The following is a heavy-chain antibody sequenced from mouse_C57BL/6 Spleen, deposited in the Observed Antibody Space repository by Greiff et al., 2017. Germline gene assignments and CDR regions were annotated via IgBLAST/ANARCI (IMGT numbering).Heavy chain of an antibody. CDR2: IHPETGGT. V-gene: IGHV1-15*01. CDR1: GYTFTDYE. J-gene: IGHJ3*01. D-gene: IGHD1-1*01. CDR3: TRTSYCSSYYY. Sequence: VQLQQSGAELVRPGASVTLSCKASGYTFTDYEMHWMKQTPGHSLEWIGAIHPETGGTAYNQKFKGKAILTADKSSSTAYMELRRLTSEDTAVYYCTRTSYCSSYYYWGQGTLVTVSA.